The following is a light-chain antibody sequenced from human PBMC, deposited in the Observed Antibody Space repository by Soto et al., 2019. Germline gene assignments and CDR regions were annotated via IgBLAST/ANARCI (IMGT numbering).Light chain of an antibody. CDR2: EAS. V-gene: IGKV1-5*01. CDR3: QQYDSYPYT. J-gene: IGKJ2*01. Sequence: DIRMTQSPATLSASVGDRVTITCRASQTIGGWLAWYQQKPGKAPKLLISEASSLESAVPPRFSGSGSGAEFTLIISSLQPDDFATYYCQQYDSYPYTFGQGTKLEI. CDR1: QTIGGW.